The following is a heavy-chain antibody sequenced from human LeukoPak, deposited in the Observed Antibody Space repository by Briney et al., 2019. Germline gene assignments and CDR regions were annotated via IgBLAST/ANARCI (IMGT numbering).Heavy chain of an antibody. CDR3: ARGIVVVNHDAFDI. CDR1: GYSFTSYW. J-gene: IGHJ3*02. V-gene: IGHV5-10-1*01. D-gene: IGHD2-21*01. CDR2: IDPTDSYT. Sequence: GESLKISCKGSGYSFTSYWITWVRQMPGKGVEGMGRIDPTDSYTNYSPSFQGHVTISADKSISTAYLQWSSLKASDTAMYYCARGIVVVNHDAFDIWGQGTMVTVSS.